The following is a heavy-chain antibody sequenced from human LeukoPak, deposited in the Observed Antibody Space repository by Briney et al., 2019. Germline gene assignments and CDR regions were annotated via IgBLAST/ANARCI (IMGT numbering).Heavy chain of an antibody. CDR3: ARAYYDISTGYLDY. V-gene: IGHV3-30*03. J-gene: IGHJ4*02. D-gene: IGHD3-9*01. Sequence: GGSLRLSCAASGFTFSSHGMYWFRQAPGKGLEWAAVISYDGNTKFYADPVKGRFTVSRDNSKNTLYLQMNSLRAEDTAVYYCARAYYDISTGYLDYWGQGTLVTVSP. CDR1: GFTFSSHG. CDR2: ISYDGNTK.